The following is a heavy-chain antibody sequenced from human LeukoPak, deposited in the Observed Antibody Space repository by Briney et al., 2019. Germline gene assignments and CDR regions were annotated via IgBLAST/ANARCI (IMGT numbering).Heavy chain of an antibody. CDR3: FTTVPGDYFDY. J-gene: IGHJ4*02. CDR2: INSDGSST. D-gene: IGHD4-17*01. CDR1: GFTFSRYW. V-gene: IGHV3-74*01. Sequence: GGSLRLSCAASGFTFSRYWMHWVRQAPGKGQVWVSRINSDGSSTSYADSVKGRFTISRDNAKNTLYLQMNSLRAEDTAVYYCFTTVPGDYFDYWGQGTLVTVSS.